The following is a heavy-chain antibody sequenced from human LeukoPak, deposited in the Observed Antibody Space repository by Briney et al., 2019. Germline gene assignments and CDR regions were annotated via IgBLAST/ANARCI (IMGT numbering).Heavy chain of an antibody. D-gene: IGHD6-19*01. CDR1: GFTFSNFW. CDR2: ISYDGSNK. J-gene: IGHJ6*02. CDR3: AKDVVAGDFYYYSGMDV. V-gene: IGHV3-30*18. Sequence: PGGSLRLSCAASGFTFSNFWMHWVRQAPGKGLEWVAVISYDGSNKYYGDSVKGRFTISRDNSKKTLYLQMNSLRAEDAAVYYCAKDVVAGDFYYYSGMDVWGQGTTVTVSS.